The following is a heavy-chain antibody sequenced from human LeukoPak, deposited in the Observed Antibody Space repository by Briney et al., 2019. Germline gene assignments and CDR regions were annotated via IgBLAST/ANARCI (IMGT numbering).Heavy chain of an antibody. V-gene: IGHV3-7*01. CDR2: INTSESDK. D-gene: IGHD5-24*01. Sequence: GRCLRLSCPGSGFTLSIRWMGCARLEAGEWREGVANINTSESDKCYVDSAEGRFTVSKDNAKNSVNLQMNSLRGEDTGINDWYRWGVNAGLGSWGQGTLVSVSA. J-gene: IGHJ5*02. CDR3: YRWGVNAGLGS. CDR1: GFTLSIRW.